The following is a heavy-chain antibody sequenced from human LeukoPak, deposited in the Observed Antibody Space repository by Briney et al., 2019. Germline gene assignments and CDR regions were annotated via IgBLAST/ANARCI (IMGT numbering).Heavy chain of an antibody. D-gene: IGHD6-19*01. Sequence: PSETLSLTCTVSGGSISDYYWSWIRQPPGKGLEWIGYISYSGSTNYNPSLKGRVTISVDTSKNQFSLKLTSVTAADTAVYYCARHESGWYNYWGQGTLVTVTS. CDR2: ISYSGST. CDR1: GGSISDYY. J-gene: IGHJ4*02. CDR3: ARHESGWYNY. V-gene: IGHV4-59*08.